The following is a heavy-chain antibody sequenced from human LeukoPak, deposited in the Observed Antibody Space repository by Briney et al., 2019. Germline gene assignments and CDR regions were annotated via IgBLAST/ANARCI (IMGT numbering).Heavy chain of an antibody. CDR2: ISSLSGTI. CDR1: GFTFSSYS. J-gene: IGHJ5*02. CDR3: AKQAPGIAAAGSPYWFDP. D-gene: IGHD6-13*01. Sequence: RGSLRLSCAASGFTFSSYSMNWVRQVPGKGLEWVSYISSLSGTINYADSVKGRFIISRDNAKNSIFLQMNSLRAEDTAVYYCAKQAPGIAAAGSPYWFDPWGQGTLVTVSS. V-gene: IGHV3-48*01.